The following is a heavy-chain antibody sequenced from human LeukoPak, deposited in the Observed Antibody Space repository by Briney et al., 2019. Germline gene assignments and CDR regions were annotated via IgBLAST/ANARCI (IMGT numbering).Heavy chain of an antibody. Sequence: KPSETVSLTCAGYGGSFSGYYWSWIRQPPGKGLEWIGEINHSGSTNYNPSLKSRVTISVDTSKNQFSLKLSSVAAADTAVYYCARGGCSSTSCYSFDYWGQGTLVTVSS. CDR3: ARGGCSSTSCYSFDY. J-gene: IGHJ4*02. CDR2: INHSGST. V-gene: IGHV4-34*01. D-gene: IGHD2-2*01. CDR1: GGSFSGYY.